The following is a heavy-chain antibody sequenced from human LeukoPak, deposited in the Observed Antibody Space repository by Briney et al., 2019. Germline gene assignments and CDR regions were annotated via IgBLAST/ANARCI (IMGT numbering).Heavy chain of an antibody. J-gene: IGHJ3*01. Sequence: GGSLRLSCVASGFTFSNYEMNWVRQAPGKGLEWVSFISNSGSNRYYLDSVKGRFTISRDNPRNSLYLQMNSLRAEDTALYYCARELGVCSGGSCDAYDLWGQGTVVTVSS. CDR3: ARELGVCSGGSCDAYDL. V-gene: IGHV3-48*03. CDR2: ISNSGSNR. D-gene: IGHD2-15*01. CDR1: GFTFSNYE.